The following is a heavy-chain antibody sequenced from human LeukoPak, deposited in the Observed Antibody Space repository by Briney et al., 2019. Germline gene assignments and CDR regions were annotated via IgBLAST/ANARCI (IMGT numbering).Heavy chain of an antibody. D-gene: IGHD4-17*01. CDR1: GFTFSSYA. Sequence: PGGSLRLSCAASGFTFSSYAMHWVRQAPGKGLEWVAVISYDGSNKYYADSVKGRFTISRDNSKNTLYLQMNSLRAEDTAVYYCARVGGRLRTIYFDYWGQGTLVTVSS. CDR3: ARVGGRLRTIYFDY. V-gene: IGHV3-30-3*01. J-gene: IGHJ4*02. CDR2: ISYDGSNK.